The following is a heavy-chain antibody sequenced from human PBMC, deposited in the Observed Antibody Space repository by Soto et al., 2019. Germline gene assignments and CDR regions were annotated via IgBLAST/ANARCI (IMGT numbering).Heavy chain of an antibody. CDR3: ASHLGTTVVPRGAFDI. Sequence: VKVSCKASGGTFSSYAISWVRQAPGQGLEWMGGIIPIFGTANYAQKFQGRVTITADKSTSTAYMGLSSLRSEDTAVYYCASHLGTTVVPRGAFDIWGQGTMVT. V-gene: IGHV1-69*06. CDR2: IIPIFGTA. CDR1: GGTFSSYA. J-gene: IGHJ3*02. D-gene: IGHD4-17*01.